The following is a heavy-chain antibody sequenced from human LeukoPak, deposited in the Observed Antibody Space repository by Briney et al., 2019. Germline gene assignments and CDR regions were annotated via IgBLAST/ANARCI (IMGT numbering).Heavy chain of an antibody. V-gene: IGHV3-23*01. Sequence: GGSLRLSCAASGFTFSNYAMTWVRQAPGKGLEWVSSITNTGATTYYADSVKGRFTISRDNSKTTLYFQMNSLRVEDTAIYYCAKDRAGYSYGTFEAWGQGAQVTVSS. D-gene: IGHD5-18*01. J-gene: IGHJ4*02. CDR1: GFTFSNYA. CDR2: ITNTGATT. CDR3: AKDRAGYSYGTFEA.